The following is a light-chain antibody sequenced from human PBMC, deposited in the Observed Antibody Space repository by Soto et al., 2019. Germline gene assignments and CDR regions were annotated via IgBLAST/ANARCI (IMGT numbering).Light chain of an antibody. CDR3: QHYGSPSIP. J-gene: IGKJ5*01. CDR2: GAS. CDR1: QSVSSSY. V-gene: IGKV3-20*01. Sequence: PGERVTLSFRASQSVSSSYLTWYQQKPGQAPRLLIYGASSRATGIPDRFSGSGSGTDFTLTISRLEPEDFAVYYCQHYGSPSIPFGEGTRLEI.